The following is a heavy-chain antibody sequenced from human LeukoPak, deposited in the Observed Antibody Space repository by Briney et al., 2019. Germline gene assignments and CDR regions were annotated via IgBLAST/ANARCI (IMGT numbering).Heavy chain of an antibody. CDR2: ISSSSSYI. V-gene: IGHV3-21*01. J-gene: IGHJ4*02. CDR1: GFTFSSYS. Sequence: PGGSLRLSCAAPGFTFSSYSMNWVRQAPGKGLEWVSSISSSSSYIYYADSVKGRFTISRENAKNSLYLQMNSLRAEDTAVYYCAREPSGSYYFDYWGQGTLVTVSS. CDR3: AREPSGSYYFDY. D-gene: IGHD1-26*01.